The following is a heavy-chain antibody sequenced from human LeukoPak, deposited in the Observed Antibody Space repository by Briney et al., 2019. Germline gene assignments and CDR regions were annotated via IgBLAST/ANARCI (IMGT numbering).Heavy chain of an antibody. Sequence: GGSLRLSCAGSGFSFSSYGMHWVRQAPGRGLEWMAFIRSDGSNKYYADSVKGRFTISRDNAKNSLYLQMNSLRAEDTAVYFCGRDSPPDYWGQGTLVTVSS. CDR1: GFSFSSYG. J-gene: IGHJ4*02. CDR2: IRSDGSNK. V-gene: IGHV3-30*02. CDR3: GRDSPPDY.